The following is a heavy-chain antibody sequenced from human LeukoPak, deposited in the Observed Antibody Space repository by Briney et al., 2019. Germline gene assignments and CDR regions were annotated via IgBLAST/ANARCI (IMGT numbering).Heavy chain of an antibody. CDR2: IWYDGSNK. Sequence: GGSLRLSCAASGFTFSSYGMHWVRQAPGKGLEWVAVIWYDGSNKYYADSVKGRFTISRDNSKNTLYLQMNSLRAEDTAVYYCASDGNYDILTGYYPDFDYWGQGTLVTVSS. CDR1: GFTFSSYG. CDR3: ASDGNYDILTGYYPDFDY. D-gene: IGHD3-9*01. V-gene: IGHV3-33*01. J-gene: IGHJ4*02.